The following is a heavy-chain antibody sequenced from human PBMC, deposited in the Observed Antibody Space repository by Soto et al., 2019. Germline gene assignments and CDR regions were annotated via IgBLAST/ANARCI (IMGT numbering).Heavy chain of an antibody. J-gene: IGHJ4*02. CDR3: ARNAVYSRGVTDY. V-gene: IGHV4-39*01. CDR1: GGSISSSGYY. CDR2: IYYSGST. D-gene: IGHD6-19*01. Sequence: QLQLQESGPGLVKPSETLSLTCTVSGGSISSSGYYWGWILQPQGEGREWIGSIYYSGSTYYHPSLKSRVTISEATSKNEFSLKLSSVTAADTAVYYCARNAVYSRGVTDYWGQGTLVTVSS.